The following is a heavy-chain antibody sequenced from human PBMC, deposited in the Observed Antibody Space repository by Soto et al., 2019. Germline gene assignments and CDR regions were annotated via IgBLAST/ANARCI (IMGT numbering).Heavy chain of an antibody. CDR3: ARGGNSGYYYE. V-gene: IGHV1-2*02. J-gene: IGHJ4*02. D-gene: IGHD5-12*01. CDR2: INSKNGGT. CDR1: GYTFTDYY. Sequence: QVQLVQSGAEVKKPGASVKVSCKASGYTFTDYYIHWVRQAPGQGLEWMGWINSKNGGTKYVQKFQGRVTMTRDTSITTAYMELTRLRYDDTAVYYCARGGNSGYYYEWCQGTLVTVSS.